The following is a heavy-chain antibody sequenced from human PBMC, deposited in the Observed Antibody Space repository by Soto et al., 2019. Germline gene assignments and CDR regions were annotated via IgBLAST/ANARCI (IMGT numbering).Heavy chain of an antibody. Sequence: GGSLRLSCAASGFTFSSYGMHWVRQAPGKGLEWVAVIWYDGSNKYYADSVKGRFTISRDNSKNTLYLQMNSLRAEDTAVYYCAREGAARRGDYFDYWGQGTLVTVSS. CDR1: GFTFSSYG. V-gene: IGHV3-33*01. D-gene: IGHD6-6*01. CDR3: AREGAARRGDYFDY. J-gene: IGHJ4*02. CDR2: IWYDGSNK.